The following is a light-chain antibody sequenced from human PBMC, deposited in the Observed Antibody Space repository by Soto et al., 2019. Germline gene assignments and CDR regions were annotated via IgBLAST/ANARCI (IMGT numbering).Light chain of an antibody. Sequence: DIQMTQSPSSLSASVGDRVTITCRASQGISNDLAWYQQKPGKVPKLLIYAASTLQSGVPSRFSGSGSGTDFTLTISSLQPEDVATYFCQKYNCAATETFGQGTKVDIK. V-gene: IGKV1-27*01. CDR1: QGISND. CDR3: QKYNCAATET. J-gene: IGKJ1*01. CDR2: AAS.